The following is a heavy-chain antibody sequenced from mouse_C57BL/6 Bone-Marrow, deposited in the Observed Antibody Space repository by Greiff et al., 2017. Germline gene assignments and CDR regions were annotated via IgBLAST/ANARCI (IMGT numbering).Heavy chain of an antibody. D-gene: IGHD2-5*01. CDR1: GYTFTSYG. V-gene: IGHV1-81*01. CDR2: IYPRSGNT. Sequence: VQLQQSGAELARPGASVKLSCKASGYTFTSYGISWVKQRTGQGLEWIGEIYPRSGNTYYNEKFKGKATLTADKSSSTAYMELRSLTSDDSAVYFCARNSNYPAWFAYWGQGTLVTVSA. J-gene: IGHJ3*01. CDR3: ARNSNYPAWFAY.